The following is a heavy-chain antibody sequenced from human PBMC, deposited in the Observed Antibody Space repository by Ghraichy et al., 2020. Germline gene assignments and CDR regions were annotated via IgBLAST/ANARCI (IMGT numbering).Heavy chain of an antibody. CDR2: LNPNSGST. Sequence: ASVKVSCKTSGYIFSDYDINWVRQAAGQGLEWMGWLNPNSGSTGQGQKFQGRVTMTMNSSTNTVYMELSRLTFDDSAVYYCARIPNYGTETAFPDKYYYGLDVWGQGTAVTVS. J-gene: IGHJ6*02. CDR3: ARIPNYGTETAFPDKYYYGLDV. D-gene: IGHD4-17*01. CDR1: GYIFSDYD. V-gene: IGHV1-8*02.